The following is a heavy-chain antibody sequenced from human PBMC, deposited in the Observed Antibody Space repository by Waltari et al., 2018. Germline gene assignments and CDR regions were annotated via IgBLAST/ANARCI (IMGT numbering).Heavy chain of an antibody. D-gene: IGHD2-2*01. V-gene: IGHV1-46*01. CDR1: GYTFTDYY. CDR2: INPSGGST. Sequence: VQLVQSGAEVKKPGATVKISCKVSGYTFTDYYMHWVQQAPGQGLEWMGIINPSGGSTSYAQKFQGRVTMTRDTSTSTVYMELSSLRSEDTAVYYCAREPSTNAFDYWGQGTLVTVSS. CDR3: AREPSTNAFDY. J-gene: IGHJ4*02.